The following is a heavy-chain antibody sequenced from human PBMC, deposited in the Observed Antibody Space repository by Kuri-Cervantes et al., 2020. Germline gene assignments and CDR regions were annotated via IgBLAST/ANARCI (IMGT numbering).Heavy chain of an antibody. V-gene: IGHV3-9*01. CDR3: ARVTGDYDFWSGYPQDYYYYYMDV. Sequence: SLKISCAASGFTFDDYAMHWVRQAPGKGLEWVSGISWNSGSIGYADSVKGRFTISRDNAKNSLYLQMNSLRAEDTAVYYCARVTGDYDFWSGYPQDYYYYYMDVWGKGTTVTVSS. D-gene: IGHD3-3*01. CDR1: GFTFDDYA. J-gene: IGHJ6*03. CDR2: ISWNSGSI.